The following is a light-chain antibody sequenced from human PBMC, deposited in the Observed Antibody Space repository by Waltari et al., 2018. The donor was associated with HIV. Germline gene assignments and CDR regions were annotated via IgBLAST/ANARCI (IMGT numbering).Light chain of an antibody. Sequence: LTQPASVSGSPGQSITLSCTGTSSDVGLYDLVSWYRQQPGKAPQLLLYGVSNRPSGISFRLFGFKSARQTAALTISGLQAEDEGDYYCSSLTVSGTLVFGGGTKLTVL. CDR2: GVS. V-gene: IGLV2-14*01. CDR1: SSDVGLYDL. J-gene: IGLJ3*02. CDR3: SSLTVSGTLV.